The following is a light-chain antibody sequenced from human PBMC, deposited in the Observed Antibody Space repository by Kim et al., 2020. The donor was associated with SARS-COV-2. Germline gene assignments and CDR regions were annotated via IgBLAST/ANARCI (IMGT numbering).Light chain of an antibody. Sequence: ASVGDRVTITCRASQGIRNDLGWYQQKPGKAPKLLIYAASSLQSGVPSRFSGSGSGTDFTLTISSLQPEGFATYYCLQDYNYPWTFGQGTKVDIK. V-gene: IGKV1-6*01. J-gene: IGKJ1*01. CDR3: LQDYNYPWT. CDR2: AAS. CDR1: QGIRND.